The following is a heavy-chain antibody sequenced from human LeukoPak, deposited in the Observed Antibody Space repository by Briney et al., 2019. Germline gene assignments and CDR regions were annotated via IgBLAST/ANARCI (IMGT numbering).Heavy chain of an antibody. CDR3: ARPTLGSNTQIYYYYYGMDV. CDR1: GYTFTSYA. Sequence: ASVKVSCKASGYTFTSYAMNWVRQAPGQGLEWVGWINTNTGNPTYAQGFTGRFVSSLDTSVSTAYLQISSLKAEDTAVYYCARPTLGSNTQIYYYYYGMDVWGQGTTVTVSS. J-gene: IGHJ6*02. V-gene: IGHV7-4-1*02. CDR2: INTNTGNP.